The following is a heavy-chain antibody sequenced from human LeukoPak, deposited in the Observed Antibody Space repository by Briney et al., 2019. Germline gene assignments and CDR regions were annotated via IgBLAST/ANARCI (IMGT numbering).Heavy chain of an antibody. CDR3: ARGYSSDY. J-gene: IGHJ4*02. Sequence: PGGSLRLSCAASGLTFRSYWMSWVRQAPGKGLEWVANIKQDGSEKYYADSVKGRSTISRDNAKSSLYLQMDSLRVEDTAVYYCARGYSSDYWGQGTLVTVSS. D-gene: IGHD5-18*01. CDR2: IKQDGSEK. CDR1: GLTFRSYW. V-gene: IGHV3-7*01.